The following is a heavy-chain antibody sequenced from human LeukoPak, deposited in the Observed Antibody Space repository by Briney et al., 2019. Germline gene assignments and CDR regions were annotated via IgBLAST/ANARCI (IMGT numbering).Heavy chain of an antibody. D-gene: IGHD3-3*01. CDR3: ARTDGTGALGRFRMRSDAFDI. CDR2: ISFHGTDS. J-gene: IGHJ3*02. CDR1: GFTFTIYA. Sequence: PGGSLRLSCAASGFTFTIYAIHCVREAPGQGLEWVAVISFHGTDSFYANSVKGRFTISRDKSKNTLYLQMDRLRAEETAVYDCARTDGTGALGRFRMRSDAFDIWGQGTMVTVSS. V-gene: IGHV3-30*04.